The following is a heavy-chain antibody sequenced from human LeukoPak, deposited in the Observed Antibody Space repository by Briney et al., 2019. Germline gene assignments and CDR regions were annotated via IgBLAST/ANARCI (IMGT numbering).Heavy chain of an antibody. CDR2: IHHRAGT. CDR3: ARAPRSDEDGSTNNYYLGLDA. Sequence: KPSETLSLTFAVYGESFTNYYWSWIRQVPGKGLEWIGEIHHRAGTNYNPSLQSRVTISPDTSNNQFSLALSSVTAEASAVFYCARAPRSDEDGSTNNYYLGLDAGGQGTTVTVS. D-gene: IGHD1-26*01. V-gene: IGHV4-34*01. CDR1: GESFTNYY. J-gene: IGHJ6*02.